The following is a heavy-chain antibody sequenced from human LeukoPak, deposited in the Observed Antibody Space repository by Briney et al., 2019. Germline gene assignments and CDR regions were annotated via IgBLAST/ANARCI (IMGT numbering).Heavy chain of an antibody. V-gene: IGHV1-2*02. J-gene: IGHJ5*02. CDR3: ARVAATYNWFDP. D-gene: IGHD2-15*01. CDR2: INPNSGGT. CDR1: GYTFTGYY. Sequence: ASVKVSCKASGYTFTGYYMHWVRQAPGQGLEWMGWINPNSGGTNYAQKFQGRVTMTRDTSISTAYMELSRLRSDDTAVCYCARVAATYNWFDPWGQGTLVTVSS.